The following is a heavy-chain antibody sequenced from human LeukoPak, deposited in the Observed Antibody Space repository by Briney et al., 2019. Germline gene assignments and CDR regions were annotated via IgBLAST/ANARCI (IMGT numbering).Heavy chain of an antibody. CDR1: GGSLSGYY. CDR2: INRSGSP. J-gene: IGHJ3*02. CDR3: ARDVYYYDSSHSRAFDI. D-gene: IGHD3-22*01. V-gene: IGHV4-34*01. Sequence: PSETLSLTCAVFGGSLSGYYWSWIRQPPGKGLEWIAEINRSGSPNYNPPLKSRVTISVDTSKNKFSLKLSSVTAADTAVCYCARDVYYYDSSHSRAFDIWGQGTMVTVSS.